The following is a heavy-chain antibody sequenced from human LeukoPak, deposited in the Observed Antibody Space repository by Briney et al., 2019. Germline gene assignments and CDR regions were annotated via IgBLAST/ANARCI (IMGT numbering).Heavy chain of an antibody. CDR3: ATPYSGGYQGLDI. CDR2: IYYSGST. D-gene: IGHD1-26*01. J-gene: IGHJ3*02. CDR1: GYSISSGYY. V-gene: IGHV4-38-2*02. Sequence: TSETLSLTCTVSGYSISSGYYWGWIRQPPGKGLEWIGSIYYSGSTYYNPTLKSRVTIFVDTSKNQFSLKLSSVTAADTAVYYCATPYSGGYQGLDIWGQGTMVTVSS.